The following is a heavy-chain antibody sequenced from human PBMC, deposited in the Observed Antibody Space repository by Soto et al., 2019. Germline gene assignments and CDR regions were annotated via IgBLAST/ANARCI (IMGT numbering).Heavy chain of an antibody. Sequence: QVQLQESGPGLVKPSQTLSLTCTVSGGSISSGNYYWSWIRQPPGKGLEWIGFISYSGSTYYSASLKSRFTTSVDTSKNQSSLNLSFVTAADTAVYYCATMGTPATGLYYFDYWGQGTLVTVSS. CDR1: GGSISSGNYY. CDR2: ISYSGST. J-gene: IGHJ4*02. CDR3: ATMGTPATGLYYFDY. V-gene: IGHV4-30-4*01. D-gene: IGHD1-7*01.